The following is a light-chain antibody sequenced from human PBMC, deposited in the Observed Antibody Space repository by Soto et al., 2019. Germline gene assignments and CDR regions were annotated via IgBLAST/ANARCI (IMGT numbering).Light chain of an antibody. CDR2: GAS. J-gene: IGKJ2*01. CDR1: QSVSSSY. Sequence: EGVLAQSPGTLSLSPGERATLSCRASQSVSSSYLAWYQQRPGQAPRLLIYGASTRATGIPDRFSGSASGADFTLTISRLEPEDFAMYYCQQYGNSPPRYTFGQGTKLESK. V-gene: IGKV3-20*01. CDR3: QQYGNSPPRYT.